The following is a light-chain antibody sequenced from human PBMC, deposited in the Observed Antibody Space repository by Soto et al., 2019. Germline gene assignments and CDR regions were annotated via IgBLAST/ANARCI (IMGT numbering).Light chain of an antibody. CDR2: GAS. CDR3: QQYGTSRA. V-gene: IGKV3-20*01. Sequence: EIELTQSPGTLSLSPGERATLSCRPSQSVSNNYLAWYQQKPGQAPRLLIYGASSRATGIPDRFSGSGSGTDFTLTISGLEPEDFAVYYCQQYGTSRAFGQGTTVEIK. J-gene: IGKJ1*01. CDR1: QSVSNNY.